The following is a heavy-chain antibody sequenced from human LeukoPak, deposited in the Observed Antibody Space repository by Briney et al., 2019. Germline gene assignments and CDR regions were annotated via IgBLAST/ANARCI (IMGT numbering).Heavy chain of an antibody. CDR2: INPSGGST. CDR1: AYTFTSYY. CDR3: ARDNYYGSGSSFDY. V-gene: IGHV1-46*01. D-gene: IGHD3-10*01. Sequence: ASVKVSFKASAYTFTSYYMHWARHSPGQGLEWMGIINPSGGSTSYAQKFQGRVTMTRDTSTSTVYMELSSLKSEATAVYYCARDNYYGSGSSFDYWGQGTLVTVSS. J-gene: IGHJ4*02.